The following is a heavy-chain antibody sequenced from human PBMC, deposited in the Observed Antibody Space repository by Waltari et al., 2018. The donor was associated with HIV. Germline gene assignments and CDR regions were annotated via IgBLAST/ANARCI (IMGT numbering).Heavy chain of an antibody. Sequence: EVQLLESGGGLVQPGGSLRLSCSASGFTFRSYAMSWVRQAPGEGLEWVSSISGNGGHIYNADSVKGRFTISRDNSENTLYLQMTSLRAGDTAVYYCAKYRSFSAVAVRDPYFDLWGQGTMVAVSS. CDR2: ISGNGGHI. V-gene: IGHV3-23*01. J-gene: IGHJ3*01. D-gene: IGHD6-19*01. CDR1: GFTFRSYA. CDR3: AKYRSFSAVAVRDPYFDL.